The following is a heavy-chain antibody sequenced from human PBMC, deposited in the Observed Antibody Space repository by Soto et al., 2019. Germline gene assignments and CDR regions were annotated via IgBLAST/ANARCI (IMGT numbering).Heavy chain of an antibody. CDR1: GGSISSGGYY. CDR3: ARMYCSSTSCYPRPYYYMDV. CDR2: IYYSGST. D-gene: IGHD2-2*01. Sequence: SETLSLTCTVSGGSISSGGYYWSWIRQHPGKGLEWIGYIYYSGSTYYNPSLKSRVTISVDTSKNQFSLKLSSVTAADTAVYYCARMYCSSTSCYPRPYYYMDVWGKGTTVTVSS. J-gene: IGHJ6*03. V-gene: IGHV4-31*03.